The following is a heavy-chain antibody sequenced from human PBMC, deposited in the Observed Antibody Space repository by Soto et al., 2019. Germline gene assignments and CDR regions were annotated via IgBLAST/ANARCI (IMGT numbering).Heavy chain of an antibody. CDR1: GFTFRNYD. CDR3: ARTDRDFYGLDV. V-gene: IGHV3-13*05. CDR2: ISAAGDP. Sequence: EVQLVESGGGLVQPGGSLRLSCEASGFTFRNYDMHWVRQGTGKGLEWVSGISAAGDPDYADSVEGRFTISRENAQNSFFLQINSRSVGDTAVYYCARTDRDFYGLDVWGQGTTGIVSS. J-gene: IGHJ6*02.